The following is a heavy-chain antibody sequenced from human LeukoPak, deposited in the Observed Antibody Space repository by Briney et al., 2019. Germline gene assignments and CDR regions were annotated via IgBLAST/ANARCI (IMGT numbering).Heavy chain of an antibody. V-gene: IGHV1-69*04. J-gene: IGHJ4*02. Sequence: SVKVSCKASGGTFSSYAISWVRQAPGQGLEWMGRIIPILGIANYAQKFQGRVTITADKSTSTAYMELSSLRSEDTAVYYCAREGISVATTRPFDYWGQGTLVTVSS. CDR1: GGTFSSYA. D-gene: IGHD5-12*01. CDR2: IIPILGIA. CDR3: AREGISVATTRPFDY.